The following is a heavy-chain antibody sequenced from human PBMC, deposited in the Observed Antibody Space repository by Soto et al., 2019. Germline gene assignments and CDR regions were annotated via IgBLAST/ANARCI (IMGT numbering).Heavy chain of an antibody. CDR3: ARGVKSCAYSRWFDP. Sequence: QVQLVQSGAEVKKPGASVKVSCKASGYTFTSYDINWVRQATGQGLEYLGWMNPNSGNTGYVQKFQGRVTMTRGTTIRTGYRELSRLLSEQTAGYLCARGVKSCAYSRWFDPWGQGSLVTVSA. D-gene: IGHD2-21*01. CDR1: GYTFTSYD. J-gene: IGHJ5*02. V-gene: IGHV1-8*01. CDR2: MNPNSGNT.